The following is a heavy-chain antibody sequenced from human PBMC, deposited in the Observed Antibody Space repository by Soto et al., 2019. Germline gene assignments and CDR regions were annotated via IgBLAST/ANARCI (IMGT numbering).Heavy chain of an antibody. CDR2: ISWDGGRT. Sequence: PGGSLRLSCAASGFTFDDYAMHWVRQAPGKGLEWVSLISWDGGRTYYADSVRGRFIVSRDSSKNSLYLQMSSLRVEDTAFYYCANDVCSGSTTSCYTRLVIWGQGALLTVSS. CDR3: ANDVCSGSTTSCYTRLVI. D-gene: IGHD2-2*02. J-gene: IGHJ4*02. V-gene: IGHV3-43D*04. CDR1: GFTFDDYA.